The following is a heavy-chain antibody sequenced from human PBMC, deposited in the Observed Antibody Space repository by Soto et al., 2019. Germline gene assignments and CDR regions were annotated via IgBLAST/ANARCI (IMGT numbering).Heavy chain of an antibody. V-gene: IGHV3-66*01. D-gene: IGHD3-3*01. CDR2: LHGDGTT. J-gene: IGHJ6*02. CDR3: ARDVRCIVSACLECLDALGV. Sequence: GGSLILSCVASGFTVSSNYMSWGRQAPGKGLEWISVLHGDGTTSYADSVKSRFTISRDNSKNTLYLQMNSLRADDTAVYYCARDVRCIVSACLECLDALGVWGQGTTVTVSS. CDR1: GFTVSSNY.